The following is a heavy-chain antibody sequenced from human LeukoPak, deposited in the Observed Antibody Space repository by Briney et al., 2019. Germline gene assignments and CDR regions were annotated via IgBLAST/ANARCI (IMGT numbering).Heavy chain of an antibody. CDR2: IYTSGST. J-gene: IGHJ6*02. Sequence: PSETLSLTCTVSGGSISSGSYYWRWIRQPAGTGLEWLGRIYTSGSTNYNPSLKSRVTISVDTSKNQFSLKLSSVTAADTAVYYCARDPAVSGPDYYYYYGMDVWGQGTTVTVSS. CDR3: ARDPAVSGPDYYYYYGMDV. CDR1: GGSISSGSYY. V-gene: IGHV4-61*02. D-gene: IGHD6-19*01.